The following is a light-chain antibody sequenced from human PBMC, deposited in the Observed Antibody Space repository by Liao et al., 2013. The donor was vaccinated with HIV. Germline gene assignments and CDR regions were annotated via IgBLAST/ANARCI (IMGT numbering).Light chain of an antibody. CDR3: QAWDSSTHVL. CDR2: QDT. V-gene: IGLV3-1*01. J-gene: IGLJ2*01. CDR1: KLGDKY. Sequence: SYELTQAPSVSVSPGQTARITCSGDKLGDKYVSWYQQRPGRSPVLVIYQDTKRPPGIPERFSGSNSGNTATLTVSGTQAMDEADYYCQAWDSSTHVLFGGGTSLTVL.